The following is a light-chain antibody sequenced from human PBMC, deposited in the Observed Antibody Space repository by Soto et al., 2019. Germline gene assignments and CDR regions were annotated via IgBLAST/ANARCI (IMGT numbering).Light chain of an antibody. J-gene: IGKJ4*01. CDR2: DAS. CDR3: QQHSNWPPLT. V-gene: IGKV3-11*01. CDR1: QNIGTY. Sequence: EIVLTQSPATLSLSPGERATLSCRASQNIGTYLVWYQQKPGQAPSLLIYDASNRATGIPARFSGSGSGTDFTLTISSLEPEDFAVYYCQQHSNWPPLTFGGGTKVEIK.